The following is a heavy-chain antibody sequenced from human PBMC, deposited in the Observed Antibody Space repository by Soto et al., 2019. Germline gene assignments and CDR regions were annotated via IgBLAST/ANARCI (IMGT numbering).Heavy chain of an antibody. CDR1: GGPFSNYP. Sequence: ASVKVSCKASGGPFSNYPISWVRQAPGQGLEWMGGIIPIFGTTNYAQKFQGRVTITADESTSTAYMELNSLRSEDTAVYFCARGSRPGRYYYYGMDVWGQGSTVTVSS. CDR2: IIPIFGTT. V-gene: IGHV1-69*13. D-gene: IGHD3-10*01. CDR3: ARGSRPGRYYYYGMDV. J-gene: IGHJ6*02.